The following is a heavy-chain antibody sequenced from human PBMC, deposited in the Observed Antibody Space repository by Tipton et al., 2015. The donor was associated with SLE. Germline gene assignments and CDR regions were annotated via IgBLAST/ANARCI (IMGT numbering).Heavy chain of an antibody. V-gene: IGHV4-30-2*01. CDR1: GGSISSYGYS. D-gene: IGHD1-26*01. CDR3: SREKIVDTGEKVFDI. Sequence: TLSLTCAVSGGSISSYGYSWSWIRQPPGKDLEWIGYIYQSGAAYYNPSLNSRVTISVDRSKNQFSLNLSSVTAADTAVYYCSREKIVDTGEKVFDIWGQGTMVTVSS. J-gene: IGHJ3*02. CDR2: IYQSGAA.